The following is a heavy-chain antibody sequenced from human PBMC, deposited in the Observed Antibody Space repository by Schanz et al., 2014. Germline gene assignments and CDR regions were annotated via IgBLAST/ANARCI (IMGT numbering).Heavy chain of an antibody. CDR1: GGSISSGTYY. D-gene: IGHD6-25*01. J-gene: IGHJ5*02. Sequence: QVQLQESGPGLVKPSQTLSLTCIVSGGSISSGTYYWSWLRQPAGKGLEWIGRIYTSGSTNYNPSRKSRVTKSLDTSKNQFSLKLSSVTAADTAVYYCAREPLSGYNWFDPWGQGSLVTVSS. V-gene: IGHV4-61*02. CDR3: AREPLSGYNWFDP. CDR2: IYTSGST.